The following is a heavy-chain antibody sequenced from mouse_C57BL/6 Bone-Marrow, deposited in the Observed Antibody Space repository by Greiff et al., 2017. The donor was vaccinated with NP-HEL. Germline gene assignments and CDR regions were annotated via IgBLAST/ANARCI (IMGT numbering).Heavy chain of an antibody. Sequence: EVQVVESGGGLVKPGGSLKLSCAASGFTFSSYAMSWVRQTPEKRLEWVATISDGGSYTYYPDNVKGRFTISRDNAKNNLYLQMSHLKSEDTAMYYCARDPYRFAYWGQGTLVTVSA. CDR1: GFTFSSYA. D-gene: IGHD2-10*01. V-gene: IGHV5-4*01. CDR2: ISDGGSYT. J-gene: IGHJ3*01. CDR3: ARDPYRFAY.